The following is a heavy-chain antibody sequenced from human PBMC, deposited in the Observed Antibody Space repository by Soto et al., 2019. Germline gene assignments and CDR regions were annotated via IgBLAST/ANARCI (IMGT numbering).Heavy chain of an antibody. CDR1: GFSLTTSGVG. CDR3: AHRLRWLANFDY. D-gene: IGHD6-19*01. J-gene: IGHJ4*02. V-gene: IGHV2-5*01. CDR2: IYWNDEK. Sequence: QITLKESGPTLMKPTQTLTLTCTFSGFSLTTSGVGVGWIRQPPGKALEWLALIYWNDEKRYSPSLKSRLTITKDTTRNQVVLTMTHMDPVDTATYYCAHRLRWLANFDYWGQGTLVTVSS.